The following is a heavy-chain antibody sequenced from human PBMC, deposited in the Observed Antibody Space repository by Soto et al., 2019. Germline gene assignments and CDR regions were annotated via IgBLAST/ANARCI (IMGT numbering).Heavy chain of an antibody. CDR2: IYYSGIT. V-gene: IGHV4-39*01. CDR3: ARHDVLKPYDSWNQVDV. D-gene: IGHD3-3*01. J-gene: IGHJ6*02. CDR1: GGSISSNSNY. Sequence: ASETPSLTCTVSGGSISSNSNYWGWIRQPPGKGLEWIGGIYYSGITYYNPSLKSRVTISADTSKKQFSLKLSSVTAADTAVYYCARHDVLKPYDSWNQVDVWRQGTTVPVS.